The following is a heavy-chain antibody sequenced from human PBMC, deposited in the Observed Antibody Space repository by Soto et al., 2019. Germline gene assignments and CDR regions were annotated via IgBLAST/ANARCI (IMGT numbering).Heavy chain of an antibody. CDR2: ISGSGGST. J-gene: IGHJ4*02. V-gene: IGHV3-23*01. Sequence: GGSLRLSCAASGFTFSSYAMSWVRQAPGKGLEWVSAISGSGGSTYYADSVKGRFTISRDNSKNTLYLQMNSLRAEDTAVYYCAKMPWTPHYDILTGYYPSTNYFDYWGQGTLVTVSS. CDR3: AKMPWTPHYDILTGYYPSTNYFDY. CDR1: GFTFSSYA. D-gene: IGHD3-9*01.